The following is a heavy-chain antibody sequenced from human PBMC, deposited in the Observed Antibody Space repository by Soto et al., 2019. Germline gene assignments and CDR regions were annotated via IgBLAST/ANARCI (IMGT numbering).Heavy chain of an antibody. Sequence: QVQLVESGGGVVQPGKSLRLPCAASGLPFSSYGMHWVRQAPGKGLEWVAVISSDGSQKYFADSVKGRFSISRDNSKNLLYLQLTSPRPEDTAVYYCAKPMYYEFWSGSGGFYGLDVWGKGTTVTVSS. D-gene: IGHD3-3*01. CDR2: ISSDGSQK. CDR1: GLPFSSYG. V-gene: IGHV3-30*18. J-gene: IGHJ6*04. CDR3: AKPMYYEFWSGSGGFYGLDV.